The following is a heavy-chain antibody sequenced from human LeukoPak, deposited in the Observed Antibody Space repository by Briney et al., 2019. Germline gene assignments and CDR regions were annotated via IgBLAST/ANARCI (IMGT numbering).Heavy chain of an antibody. CDR2: FDPEDGET. Sequence: ASVKASDKLSGYTLTELSMHWVRQAPGKGLEWMGGFDPEDGETIYAQKFQGRVTMTEDTSTDTAYMELSSLRSEDTAVYYCATDQYYVWGSYRYRESAFDIWGKGPMVTVSS. CDR1: GYTLTELS. V-gene: IGHV1-24*01. D-gene: IGHD3-16*02. J-gene: IGHJ3*02. CDR3: ATDQYYVWGSYRYRESAFDI.